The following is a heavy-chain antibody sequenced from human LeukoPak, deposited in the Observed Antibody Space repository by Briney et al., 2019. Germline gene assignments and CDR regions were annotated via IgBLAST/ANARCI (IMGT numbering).Heavy chain of an antibody. CDR2: ISSSGGAT. CDR3: ARGPQDTYYYDSSGYYPHYYFDY. J-gene: IGHJ4*02. D-gene: IGHD3-22*01. CDR1: GFTFSSYS. Sequence: GSLRLSCAASGFTFSSYSLNWVRQAPGKGLGWVSYISSSGGATFYADSVKGRFTISRDNAKNSLYLHMNSLRAEDTAVYYCARGPQDTYYYDSSGYYPHYYFDYWGQGTLVTVSS. V-gene: IGHV3-48*01.